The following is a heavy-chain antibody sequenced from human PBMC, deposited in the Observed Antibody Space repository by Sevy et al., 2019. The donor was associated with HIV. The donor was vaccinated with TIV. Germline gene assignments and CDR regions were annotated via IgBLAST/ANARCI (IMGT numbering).Heavy chain of an antibody. V-gene: IGHV3-30-3*01. CDR2: ISYDGSNK. D-gene: IGHD4-17*01. CDR3: AGGGYGDYEVPNYYYGMDV. CDR1: GFTFSSYA. Sequence: GGSLRLSCAASGFTFSSYAMHWVRQAPGKGLEWVAVISYDGSNKYYADSVKGRFTISRDNSKNTLYLQMNSLRAEDTAVYYCAGGGYGDYEVPNYYYGMDVWGQGTTVTVSS. J-gene: IGHJ6*02.